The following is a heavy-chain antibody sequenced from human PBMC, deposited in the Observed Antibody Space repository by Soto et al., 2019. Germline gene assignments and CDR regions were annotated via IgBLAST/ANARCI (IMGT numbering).Heavy chain of an antibody. CDR2: IKQDGSEK. V-gene: IGHV3-7*05. CDR3: ASRDITMGRGVYYYYDMDV. D-gene: IGHD3-10*01. CDR1: GFTFSSYW. J-gene: IGHJ6*02. Sequence: EVQLVESGGGLVQPGGSLRLSCAASGFTFSSYWMSWVRQAPGKGLEWVANIKQDGSEKYYVDSVKGRFTISRDNAKNPLWLQMNSLRAGDTAVYYCASRDITMGRGVYYYYDMDVWGQGTTVTVSS.